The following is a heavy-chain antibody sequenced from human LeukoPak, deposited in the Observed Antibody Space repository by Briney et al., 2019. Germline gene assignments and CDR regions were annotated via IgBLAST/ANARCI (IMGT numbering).Heavy chain of an antibody. CDR1: GFTFSDYW. V-gene: IGHV3-7*01. D-gene: IGHD3-22*01. Sequence: GGSLRLSCAASGFTFSDYWMTWVRQAPGEGLVWVASIKQDGSQKYYVDSLRGRFTISRDNAKSSLYLQVTGLRAEDTAFYYCGRRKSDSSGYYWIDSWGQGTLVTVSS. CDR2: IKQDGSQK. J-gene: IGHJ5*01. CDR3: GRRKSDSSGYYWIDS.